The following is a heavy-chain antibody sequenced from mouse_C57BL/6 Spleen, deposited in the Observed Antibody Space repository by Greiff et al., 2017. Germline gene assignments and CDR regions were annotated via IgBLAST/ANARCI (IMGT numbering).Heavy chain of an antibody. CDR1: GYAFTNYL. V-gene: IGHV1-54*01. CDR3: AREGGSSYFAY. CDR2: INPGSGGT. D-gene: IGHD1-1*01. Sequence: VQGVESGAELVRPGTSVKVSCKASGYAFTNYLIEWVKQRPGQGLEWIGVINPGSGGTNYNEKFKGKATLTADKSSSTAYMQLSSLTSEDSAVYFCAREGGSSYFAYWGQGTLVTVSA. J-gene: IGHJ3*01.